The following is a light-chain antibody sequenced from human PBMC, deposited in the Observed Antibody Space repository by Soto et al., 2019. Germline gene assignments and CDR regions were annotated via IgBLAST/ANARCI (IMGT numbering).Light chain of an antibody. CDR1: QSVSNN. CDR2: GAS. V-gene: IGKV3-15*01. CDR3: QQYNDWWT. Sequence: EIVMTQSPATLSVSPGESATLSCRASQSVSNNLTWYQQKPGQPPRLLIYGASTRATGVPGRFSGSGSGTGFTLTISSLQSEDFAVYYCQQYNDWWTFGQGTKVEIK. J-gene: IGKJ1*01.